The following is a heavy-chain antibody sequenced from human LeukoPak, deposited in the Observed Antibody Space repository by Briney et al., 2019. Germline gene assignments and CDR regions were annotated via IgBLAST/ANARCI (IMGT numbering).Heavy chain of an antibody. Sequence: SETLSLTCTVSDDSISDYYRGWIRQPPGKGLEWIGYFYNSGRSTYNPSLKSRVTISVDTSKNQFSLKLSSVTPEDTAVYYCARGSSSNSWYFDYWGQGTLVTVSS. D-gene: IGHD6-13*01. CDR2: FYNSGRS. CDR3: ARGSSSNSWYFDY. CDR1: DDSISDYY. J-gene: IGHJ4*02. V-gene: IGHV4-4*08.